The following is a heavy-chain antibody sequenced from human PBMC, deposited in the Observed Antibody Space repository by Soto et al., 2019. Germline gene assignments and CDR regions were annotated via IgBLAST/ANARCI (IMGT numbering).Heavy chain of an antibody. D-gene: IGHD2-8*01. J-gene: IGHJ6*02. CDR3: AREGNYCTNGVCSYYYYYGMDV. V-gene: IGHV3-48*02. Sequence: PGGSLKLSCAASGVTFSSYSMNWVRQATGKGLEWVSYISSSSSTIYYADSVKGRFTISRDNAKNSLYLQMNSLRDEDTAVYYCAREGNYCTNGVCSYYYYYGMDVWGQGTTVTVSS. CDR1: GVTFSSYS. CDR2: ISSSSSTI.